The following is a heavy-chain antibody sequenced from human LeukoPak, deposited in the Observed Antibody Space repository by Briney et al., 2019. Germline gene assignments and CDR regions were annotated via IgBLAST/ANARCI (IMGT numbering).Heavy chain of an antibody. J-gene: IGHJ4*02. V-gene: IGHV3-30*02. CDR3: AKGQYLPAFLEWLLSFDY. CDR2: IRYDGSNK. D-gene: IGHD3-3*02. Sequence: GGSLRLSCAASGFTFSSYGMHWGRQAPGKGLEWVAFIRYDGSNKYYADSVKGRFTISRDNSKNTLYLQMNSLRAEDTAVYYCAKGQYLPAFLEWLLSFDYWGQGTLVTVSS. CDR1: GFTFSSYG.